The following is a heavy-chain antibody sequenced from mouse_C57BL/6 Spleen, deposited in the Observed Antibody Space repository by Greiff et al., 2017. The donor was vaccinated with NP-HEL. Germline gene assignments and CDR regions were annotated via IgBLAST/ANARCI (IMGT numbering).Heavy chain of an antibody. CDR1: GYTFTSYW. J-gene: IGHJ3*01. CDR3: TETAQATWFAY. CDR2: IYPGNSDT. D-gene: IGHD3-2*02. Sequence: EVQLQQSGTVLARPGASVKMSCKTSGYTFTSYWMHWVKQRPGQGLEWIGAIYPGNSDTSYNQKFTGKAKLTAVTSASTAYMELSSLTNEDSAVYYCTETAQATWFAYWGQGTLVTVSA. V-gene: IGHV1-5*01.